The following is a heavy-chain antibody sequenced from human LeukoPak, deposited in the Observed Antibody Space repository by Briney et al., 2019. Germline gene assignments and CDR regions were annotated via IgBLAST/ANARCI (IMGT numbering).Heavy chain of an antibody. CDR1: GFTFSSYA. Sequence: PGGSLRLSCAASGFTFSSYAMSWVRQAPGKGLEWVSAISGSGGSTYYADSVKGRFTISRDNSKNTLYLQMNSLRAEDTAVYYCAKSLGYCSSTNCYTDSYWGQGTLVTVSS. J-gene: IGHJ4*02. CDR2: ISGSGGST. V-gene: IGHV3-23*01. D-gene: IGHD2-2*02. CDR3: AKSLGYCSSTNCYTDSY.